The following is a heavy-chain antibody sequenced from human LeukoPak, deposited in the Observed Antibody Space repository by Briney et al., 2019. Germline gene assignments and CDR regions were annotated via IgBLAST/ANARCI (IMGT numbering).Heavy chain of an antibody. D-gene: IGHD5-12*01. V-gene: IGHV1-2*02. CDR1: GCTFTGYY. CDR2: INPNSGGT. Sequence: GASVKVSCKASGCTFTGYYIHWVRQAPGQGLEWMGWINPNSGGTNYAQKFQGRVTMTRDTSITYMELSRLRSDDTAVYHCARAYSGYEAFDYWGQGTLVTVSS. CDR3: ARAYSGYEAFDY. J-gene: IGHJ4*02.